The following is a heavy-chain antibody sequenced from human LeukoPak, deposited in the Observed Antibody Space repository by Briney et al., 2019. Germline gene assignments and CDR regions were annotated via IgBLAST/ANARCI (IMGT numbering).Heavy chain of an antibody. D-gene: IGHD1-26*01. CDR3: ARGSLGAYFDY. CDR1: GGSISSYY. J-gene: IGHJ4*02. CDR2: IYYSGST. Sequence: KPSETLSLTCTVSGGSISSYYWSWIRQPPGEGLEWIGYIYYSGSTKYNPSLKSRVTISVDTSKNQFSLKLSSVTAADTAVYNCARGSLGAYFDYWGQGTLVTVSS. V-gene: IGHV4-59*01.